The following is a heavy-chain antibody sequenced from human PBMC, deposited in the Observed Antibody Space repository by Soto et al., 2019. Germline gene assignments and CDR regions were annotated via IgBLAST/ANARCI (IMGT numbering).Heavy chain of an antibody. D-gene: IGHD3-16*01. CDR1: GGSISSSSCY. J-gene: IGHJ6*02. Sequence: SETLSLTCTVSGGSISSSSCYWGWIRQPPGKGLEWIGSIYYSGSTYYNPSLKSRVTISVDTSKNQFSLKLSSVTAADTSVYYCAPTFRGVIVEYYYYYGMDVWGQGTTVTVSS. CDR3: APTFRGVIVEYYYYYGMDV. V-gene: IGHV4-39*01. CDR2: IYYSGST.